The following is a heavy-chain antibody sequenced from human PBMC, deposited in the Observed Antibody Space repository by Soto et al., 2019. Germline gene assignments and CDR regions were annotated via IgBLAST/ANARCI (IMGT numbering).Heavy chain of an antibody. J-gene: IGHJ1*01. Sequence: QVQLVQSGAEVKKPGASVKVSCKASGYTFTSYYMHWVRKAPGQGLEWMGIINPSGGSTSYAQKVQGRVTMTRDTSTSTVYMELSSLRSEDTAVYYCARGAYCGGDCYSTLAEYFQHWGQGTLVAVSS. V-gene: IGHV1-46*01. CDR3: ARGAYCGGDCYSTLAEYFQH. CDR2: INPSGGST. CDR1: GYTFTSYY. D-gene: IGHD2-21*02.